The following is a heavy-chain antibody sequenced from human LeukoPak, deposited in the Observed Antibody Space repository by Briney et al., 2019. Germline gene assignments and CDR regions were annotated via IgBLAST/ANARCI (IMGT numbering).Heavy chain of an antibody. J-gene: IGHJ4*02. D-gene: IGHD3-3*01. Sequence: GRSLRLSCAASGFTFSSYAMHWVRQAPGKGLEWVAVISYDGSNKYYADSVKGRFTTSRDNSKNTLYLQMNSLRAEDTAIYYCAKDLRGYYDLEAFFDYWGQGTLVTVSS. V-gene: IGHV3-30-3*01. CDR3: AKDLRGYYDLEAFFDY. CDR2: ISYDGSNK. CDR1: GFTFSSYA.